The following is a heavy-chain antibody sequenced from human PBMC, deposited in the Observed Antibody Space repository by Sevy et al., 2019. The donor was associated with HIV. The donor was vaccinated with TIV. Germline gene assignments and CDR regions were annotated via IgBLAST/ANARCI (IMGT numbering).Heavy chain of an antibody. D-gene: IGHD3-22*01. Sequence: ASVKVSCKVSGSTLTRLSMHWVRQAPGKGLEWMASFDPEDGKTVYAQKFQGRVTMTEDTSTDTAYMRLSSLRSEDTAVYYCATTKDYYDNSGDPFDYWGQGTLVTVSS. CDR1: GSTLTRLS. J-gene: IGHJ4*02. V-gene: IGHV1-24*01. CDR3: ATTKDYYDNSGDPFDY. CDR2: FDPEDGKT.